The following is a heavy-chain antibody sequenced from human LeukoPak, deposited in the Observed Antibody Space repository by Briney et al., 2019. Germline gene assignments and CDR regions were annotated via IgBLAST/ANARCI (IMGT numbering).Heavy chain of an antibody. J-gene: IGHJ5*02. Sequence: ASVKVSCKASGYTFTSYDINWVRQATGQGLEWMGWMNPNSGNTGYAQKFQGRVTMTRNTSISTAYMELSSLRSEDTAVYYCARGMTTVANNWFDPWGQGTLVTASS. CDR3: ARGMTTVANNWFDP. CDR1: GYTFTSYD. D-gene: IGHD4-23*01. V-gene: IGHV1-8*01. CDR2: MNPNSGNT.